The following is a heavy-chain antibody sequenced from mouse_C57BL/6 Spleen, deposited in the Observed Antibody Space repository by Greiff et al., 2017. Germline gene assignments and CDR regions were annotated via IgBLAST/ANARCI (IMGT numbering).Heavy chain of an antibody. CDR2: IHPSDSDT. D-gene: IGHD2-1*01. J-gene: IGHJ3*01. CDR3: ASYGNYVWFAY. CDR1: GYTFTSYW. V-gene: IGHV1-74*01. Sequence: QVQLQQSGAELVKPGASVKVSCKASGYTFTSYWMHWVKQRPGQGLEWIGRIHPSDSDTNYNQKFKGKATLTVDKSSSTAYMQLSSLTSEDSAVYYCASYGNYVWFAYWGQGTLVTVSA.